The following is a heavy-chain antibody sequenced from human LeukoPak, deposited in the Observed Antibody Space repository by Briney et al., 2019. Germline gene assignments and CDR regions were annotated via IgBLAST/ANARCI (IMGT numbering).Heavy chain of an antibody. Sequence: SETLSLTCTVSGDSISSDNWWSWVRQPPGKGLEWIGEIYQSGSTNYNPPLKSRVTISLDKSKNQFSLKLNSVTAADTAVYYCARNPRDGYTFDYWGQGTLVTVSS. CDR2: IYQSGST. V-gene: IGHV4-4*02. D-gene: IGHD5-24*01. CDR1: GDSISSDNW. CDR3: ARNPRDGYTFDY. J-gene: IGHJ4*02.